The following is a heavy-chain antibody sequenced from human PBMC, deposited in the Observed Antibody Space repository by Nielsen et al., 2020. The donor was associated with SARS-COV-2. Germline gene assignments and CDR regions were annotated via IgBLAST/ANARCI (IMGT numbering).Heavy chain of an antibody. J-gene: IGHJ4*02. CDR1: GFTFNIYA. CDR3: AKDMRFLRYFDWLSADY. V-gene: IGHV3-23*01. D-gene: IGHD3-9*01. Sequence: GGSLRLSCAASGFTFNIYAMAWVRRAPGRGLQWVTGVSASGGSTYYTDSVKGRFSISRDNSKNTLYLQMNSLRAEDTAVYYCAKDMRFLRYFDWLSADYWGQGTLVTVSS. CDR2: VSASGGST.